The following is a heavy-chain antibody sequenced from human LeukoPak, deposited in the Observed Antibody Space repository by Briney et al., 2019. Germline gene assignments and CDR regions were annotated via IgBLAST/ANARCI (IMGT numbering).Heavy chain of an antibody. V-gene: IGHV3-30*02. Sequence: HPGGSLRLSCAASGFTFSSYGMHWVRQAPGKGLEWVAFIRYDGSNKYYAESVKGRFTISRDNSKNTLYLQMNSLRAEDTAVYYCAKVLPTYCRSTSCYGGFDPWGQGTLVTVSS. D-gene: IGHD2-2*01. J-gene: IGHJ5*02. CDR1: GFTFSSYG. CDR3: AKVLPTYCRSTSCYGGFDP. CDR2: IRYDGSNK.